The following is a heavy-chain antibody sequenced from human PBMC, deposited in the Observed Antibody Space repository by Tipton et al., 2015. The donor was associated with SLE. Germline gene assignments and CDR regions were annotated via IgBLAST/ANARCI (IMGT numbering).Heavy chain of an antibody. Sequence: GSLRLSCAASGFTIRSYWMNWVRQAPGKGLVWVSRINSEGTTTAYADSVKGRFTISRDNAKNTLYLQMNSLRTEGTAVYYCAILEMATDFDSWGQGTLVTVSS. D-gene: IGHD5-24*01. CDR3: AILEMATDFDS. V-gene: IGHV3-74*01. CDR2: INSEGTTT. CDR1: GFTIRSYW. J-gene: IGHJ4*02.